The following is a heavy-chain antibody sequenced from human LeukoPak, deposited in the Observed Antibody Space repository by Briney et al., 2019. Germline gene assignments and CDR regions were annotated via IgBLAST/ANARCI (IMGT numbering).Heavy chain of an antibody. CDR3: AGGTGWITDV. CDR2: ISSSSSYI. Sequence: PGGSLRLSCAASGFTFSSYSMNWVRPAPGKGLEWVSSISSSSSYIYYADSVKGRFTISRDNAKSSLYLQMNSLRVEDTAVYYCAGGTGWITDVWGQGTTVTVSS. D-gene: IGHD6-19*01. J-gene: IGHJ6*02. CDR1: GFTFSSYS. V-gene: IGHV3-21*01.